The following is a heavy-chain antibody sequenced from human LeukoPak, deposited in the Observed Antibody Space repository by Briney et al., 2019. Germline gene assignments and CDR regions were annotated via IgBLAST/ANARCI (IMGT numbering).Heavy chain of an antibody. D-gene: IGHD6-19*01. CDR1: GGSLSGYY. CDR3: ARGELQYSSGRYAVRVLDY. Sequence: SETLSLTCAVYGGSLSGYYWSWIRQPPGKGLEWIGEINHSGSTNYNPSLKSRVIISVDTSKNQFSLKVTPVTAADTAVYYCARGELQYSSGRYAVRVLDYWGQGTLVTVSS. V-gene: IGHV4-34*01. CDR2: INHSGST. J-gene: IGHJ4*02.